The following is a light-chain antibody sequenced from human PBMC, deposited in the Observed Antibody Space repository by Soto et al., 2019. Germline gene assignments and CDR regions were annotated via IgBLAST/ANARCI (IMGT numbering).Light chain of an antibody. J-gene: IGKJ1*01. CDR1: QSITNY. CDR3: RQSYNTPRT. V-gene: IGKV1-39*01. Sequence: DIQMTQSPSSLSASVGDRVTITCRASQSITNYLNWYQQKPGKAPKLLIYAASSLQSGVPSRFSGSGSGTDFTLTISSLQPEDFATYYCRQSYNTPRTFGRGTKVEIK. CDR2: AAS.